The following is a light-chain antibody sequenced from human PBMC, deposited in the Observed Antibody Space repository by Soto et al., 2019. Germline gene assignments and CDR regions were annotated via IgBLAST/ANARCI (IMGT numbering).Light chain of an antibody. CDR3: QQYNSFSLT. V-gene: IGKV1-5*03. J-gene: IGKJ4*01. Sequence: DIQMTQSPPTLSASVGDSVTITCRASQSISSWLAWYQQKPGKAPKLLIYKASNLESGVPARFSGSGSGTEFTLTINSLQPDDFATYYCQQYNSFSLTFDGGTKVEIK. CDR1: QSISSW. CDR2: KAS.